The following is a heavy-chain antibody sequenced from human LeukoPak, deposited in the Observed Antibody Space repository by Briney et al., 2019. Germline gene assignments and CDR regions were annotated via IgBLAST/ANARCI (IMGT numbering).Heavy chain of an antibody. CDR2: IYYSGST. CDR3: ARDLGARLVWFDP. CDR1: GGSVSSGSYY. D-gene: IGHD3-16*01. V-gene: IGHV4-61*01. J-gene: IGHJ5*02. Sequence: NPSETLSLTCTVSGGSVSSGSYYWSWIRQPPGKGLEWIGYIYYSGSTIYNPSLKSRVTISVDTSKNQFSLKLSSVTAADTAVYYCARDLGARLVWFDPWGQGTLVTVSS.